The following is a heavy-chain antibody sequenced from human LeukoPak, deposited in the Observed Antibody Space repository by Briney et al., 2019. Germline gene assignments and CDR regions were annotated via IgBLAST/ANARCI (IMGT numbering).Heavy chain of an antibody. CDR1: GGSFSGYY. CDR2: INHSGST. V-gene: IGHV4-34*01. J-gene: IGHJ4*02. D-gene: IGHD3-10*01. Sequence: SETLSLTCAVYGGSFSGYYWSWIRQPPGKGLEWIGEINHSGSTNYNPSLKSRVAISVDTSKNQFSLKLSSVTAADTAVYYCARDPYYGGYWGQGTLVTVSS. CDR3: ARDPYYGGY.